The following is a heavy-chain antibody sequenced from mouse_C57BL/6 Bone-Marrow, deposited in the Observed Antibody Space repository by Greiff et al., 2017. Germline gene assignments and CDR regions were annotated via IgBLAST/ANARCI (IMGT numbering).Heavy chain of an antibody. Sequence: QVQLQQPGAELVKPGASVKMSCKASGYTFTSYWITWVKQRPGQGLEWIGDIYPGSGSTNYNEKFKSKDTLTVDTSSSTAYMQLSSLTSEDSAVYYCAREDGYFPYWYFDVWGTGTTVTVSS. J-gene: IGHJ1*03. CDR3: AREDGYFPYWYFDV. V-gene: IGHV1-55*01. CDR1: GYTFTSYW. CDR2: IYPGSGST. D-gene: IGHD2-3*01.